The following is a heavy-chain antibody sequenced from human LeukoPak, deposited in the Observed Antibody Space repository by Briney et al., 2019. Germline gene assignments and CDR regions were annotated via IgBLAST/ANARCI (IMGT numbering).Heavy chain of an antibody. CDR2: IFYTGGT. J-gene: IGHJ4*02. CDR3: ARAGIMPTPPLGY. CDR1: GGSISSNY. D-gene: IGHD3-16*01. V-gene: IGHV4-59*01. Sequence: SETLSLTCTVSGGSISSNYWSWIRQPPGKGLEWIGYIFYTGGTNYNPSLKSRVTISVDTSKNQFSLRLSSVTAADTAVYYCARAGIMPTPPLGYWGQGTLVSVSS.